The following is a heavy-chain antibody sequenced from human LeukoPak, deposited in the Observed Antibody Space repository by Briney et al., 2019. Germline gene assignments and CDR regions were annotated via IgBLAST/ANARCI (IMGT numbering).Heavy chain of an antibody. CDR3: ARGRGYYDFWSGTPMYYYGMDV. CDR1: GGSFSGYY. V-gene: IGHV4-34*01. D-gene: IGHD3-3*01. Sequence: PSETLSLTCAVYGGSFSGYYWSWIRQPPGKGLEWIGEINHSGSTNYNPSLKSRVTISVDTSKNQFSLKLSSVTAADTAVYYCARGRGYYDFWSGTPMYYYGMDVWGQGTTVTVSS. CDR2: INHSGST. J-gene: IGHJ6*02.